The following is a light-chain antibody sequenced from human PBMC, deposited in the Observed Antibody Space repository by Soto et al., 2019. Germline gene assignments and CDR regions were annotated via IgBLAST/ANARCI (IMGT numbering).Light chain of an antibody. J-gene: IGKJ4*01. CDR1: QSVDSST. CDR3: QHFEHSLT. Sequence: VLTQSLGTLSLSPGERATLSCRASQSVDSSTLAWYQQKPGEAPRLLISGASKRAGGTPDRFSGSGDGTDFTVTISILEPEDIAVCYCQHFEHSLTVGGGTKVEIK. V-gene: IGKV3-20*01. CDR2: GAS.